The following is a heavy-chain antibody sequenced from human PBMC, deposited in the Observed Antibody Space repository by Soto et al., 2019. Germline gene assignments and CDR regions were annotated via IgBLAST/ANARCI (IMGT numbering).Heavy chain of an antibody. V-gene: IGHV6-1*01. J-gene: IGHJ6*02. D-gene: IGHD6-13*01. CDR1: GDSVSSNSAA. CDR2: TYYRSKWYN. Sequence: PSQTLSLTCAISGDSVSSNSAAWNWIRQSPSRGLEWLGRTYYRSKWYNDYAVSVKSRITINPDTSKNQFSLQLNSVTPEDTAVYYCARDLTAAGLYYYYVMDCWGQGTSVTVSS. CDR3: ARDLTAAGLYYYYVMDC.